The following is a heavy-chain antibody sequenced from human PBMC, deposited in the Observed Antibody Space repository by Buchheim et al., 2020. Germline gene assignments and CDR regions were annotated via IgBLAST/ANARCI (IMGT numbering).Heavy chain of an antibody. Sequence: EVQLVASGGGLVEPGRSLRLSCTACGFNFGDYAMSWFRQAPGKGLEWVGFIRSKPFGGTPEYVASVRGRFFLSRDDSKSIAYLQMNSLKIEDAAVYYCTRWGRLRRVFDYWGQGTL. V-gene: IGHV3-49*03. CDR3: TRWGRLRRVFDY. CDR2: IRSKPFGGTP. CDR1: GFNFGDYA. D-gene: IGHD3-16*01. J-gene: IGHJ4*02.